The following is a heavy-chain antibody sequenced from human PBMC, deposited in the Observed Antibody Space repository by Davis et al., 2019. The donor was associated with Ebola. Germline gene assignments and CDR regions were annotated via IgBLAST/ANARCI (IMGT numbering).Heavy chain of an antibody. CDR1: GFTFSSYS. CDR2: ISSSSSYI. J-gene: IGHJ3*02. V-gene: IGHV3-21*01. Sequence: GESLKISCAASGFTFSSYSMNWVRQAPGKGLEWVSSISSSSSYIYYADSVKGRFTISRDNAKNSLYLQMNSLRDEDTAVYYCARQLVQWQLPTTRTGAFDIWGQGTMVTVSS. D-gene: IGHD6-19*01. CDR3: ARQLVQWQLPTTRTGAFDI.